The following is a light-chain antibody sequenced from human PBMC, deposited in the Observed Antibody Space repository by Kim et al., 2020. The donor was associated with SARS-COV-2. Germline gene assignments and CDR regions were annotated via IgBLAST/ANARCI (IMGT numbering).Light chain of an antibody. Sequence: SPGERATPSCRASQSSRSNNFAWYQQKPGQSPRLLIYGASTRAPVIPERFSGSGSGTDFTLTISRLEPEDYAVYYCQQYGSSPRTFGQGTKVDIK. CDR3: QQYGSSPRT. CDR2: GAS. J-gene: IGKJ1*01. V-gene: IGKV3-20*01. CDR1: QSSRSNN.